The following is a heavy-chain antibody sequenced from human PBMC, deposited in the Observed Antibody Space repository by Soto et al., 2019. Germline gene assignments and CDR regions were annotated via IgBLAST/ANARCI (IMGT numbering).Heavy chain of an antibody. D-gene: IGHD6-19*01. J-gene: IGHJ4*02. CDR1: GFTFSSYA. CDR2: ISGSGSST. CDR3: AKDRSGSSGWYDSYFDY. Sequence: EVQLLESGGGLVQPGGSLRLSCAASGFTFSSYAMSWVRQAPGKGLEWVSAISGSGSSTYYADSVKGRFTISRDNSKNTLYLQMNSLRAEDTAVYYCAKDRSGSSGWYDSYFDYWGQGTLVTVSS. V-gene: IGHV3-23*01.